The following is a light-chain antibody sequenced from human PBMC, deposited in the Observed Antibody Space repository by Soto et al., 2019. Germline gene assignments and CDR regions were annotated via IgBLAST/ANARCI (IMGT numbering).Light chain of an antibody. CDR1: EDIRNG. CDR3: QQANSFPLT. J-gene: IGKJ4*01. V-gene: IGKV1-12*01. Sequence: DIQMTQSPSSVSASVGDRVTITCRASEDIRNGLAWYQQKPRMPPSLLIFDASTLHSGVPARFSGSGYGTDFTLTIGSLQPEDFATYYCQQANSFPLTFGGGTKVEI. CDR2: DAS.